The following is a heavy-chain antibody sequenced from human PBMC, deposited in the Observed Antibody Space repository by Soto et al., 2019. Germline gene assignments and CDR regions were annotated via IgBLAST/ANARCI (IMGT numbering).Heavy chain of an antibody. D-gene: IGHD2-21*01. Sequence: PGESLKISCKGSGYSFTSYWIGWVRQAPGKGLEWVSAISGSGGSTYYADYVKGRFTISRDNSKNTLYLQMNSLRAEDTAVYYCAKVFLYYYYGMDVRGQGTTVTVSS. CDR3: AKVFLYYYYGMDV. CDR2: ISGSGGST. J-gene: IGHJ6*02. V-gene: IGHV3-23*01. CDR1: GYSFTSYW.